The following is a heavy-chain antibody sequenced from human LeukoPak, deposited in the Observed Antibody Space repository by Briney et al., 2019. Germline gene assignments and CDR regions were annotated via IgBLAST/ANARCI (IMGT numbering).Heavy chain of an antibody. J-gene: IGHJ4*02. CDR3: ARAPVTSCRGAFCYPFDL. V-gene: IGHV3-23*01. CDR1: GFPLSSYA. CDR2: TSSSDDGT. D-gene: IGHD2-21*01. Sequence: PGGSLRLSCAASGFPLSSYAMSWVRQVPGKGLEWVSATSSSDDGTYHADSVRGRFTIYRDNFRNTLYLQTNRLRVEDAALYYCARAPVTSCRGAFCYPFDLWGQGVLVTVSS.